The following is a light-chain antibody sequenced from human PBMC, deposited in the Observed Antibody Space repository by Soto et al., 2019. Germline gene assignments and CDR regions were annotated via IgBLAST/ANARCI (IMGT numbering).Light chain of an antibody. V-gene: IGKV3-15*01. CDR3: QQYGYLIT. CDR1: QSVGNN. J-gene: IGKJ5*01. Sequence: EIVLTQSPATLSLSPGERATLSCRASQSVGNNLAWYQQKPGQAPRLLIHGASTRATGIPARFSGSGSGTGFTLTISSLQSEDFAVYYCQQYGYLITFGQGTRLEIK. CDR2: GAS.